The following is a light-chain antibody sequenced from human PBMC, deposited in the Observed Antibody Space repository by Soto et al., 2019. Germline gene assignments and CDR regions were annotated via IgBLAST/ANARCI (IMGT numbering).Light chain of an antibody. CDR2: EAS. V-gene: IGKV3-15*01. CDR3: QRIT. Sequence: EIVLTQSPGTLSVSPGERATLSCRASQSVSSNLAWYQQKPGQAPRLLMYEASTRATGIPARFSGSGSGTEFTLTISRLEPEDSAVYYCQRITFGQGTRLEIK. CDR1: QSVSSN. J-gene: IGKJ5*01.